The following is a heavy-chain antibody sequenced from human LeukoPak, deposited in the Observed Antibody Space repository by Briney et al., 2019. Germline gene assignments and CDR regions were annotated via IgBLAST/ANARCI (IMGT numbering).Heavy chain of an antibody. CDR3: ARDNSVRDEAWWFSP. CDR2: ISPSGAST. D-gene: IGHD5-24*01. CDR1: GYTLTSNY. V-gene: IGHV1-46*01. J-gene: IGHJ5*02. Sequence: AASVKVSCKSFGYTLTSNYMHWVRQAPGQGPEWMGVISPSGASTTYAQTFQGRVTLTRDMSTSTDYLELSSLRSEDTAVYYCARDNSVRDEAWWFSPWGQGTLVTVSS.